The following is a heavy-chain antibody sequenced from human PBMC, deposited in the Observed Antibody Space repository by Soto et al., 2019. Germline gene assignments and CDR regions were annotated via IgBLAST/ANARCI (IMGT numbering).Heavy chain of an antibody. Sequence: GGSLRLSCAASGFTFSSYAMSWVRQAPGKGLEWVSAISGSGGSTHYADSVKGRFTISRDNSKNTLYLQMNSLRAEDTAVYYCAKGGRQQLVRGDYWGQGTLVTVSS. D-gene: IGHD6-13*01. CDR2: ISGSGGST. V-gene: IGHV3-23*01. CDR3: AKGGRQQLVRGDY. CDR1: GFTFSSYA. J-gene: IGHJ4*02.